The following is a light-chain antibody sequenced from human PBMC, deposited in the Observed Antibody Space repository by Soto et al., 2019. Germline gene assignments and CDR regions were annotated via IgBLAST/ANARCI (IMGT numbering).Light chain of an antibody. Sequence: EIVMTQSPATLSVSPGERATLSCKASQSVSSNLTWYQEKPGQAPGLLMYGASTRATVIPARFSGSGSGTEFTLTICSLQSEDFAVYYCQPRSYPITFGQGTRLEIK. CDR2: GAS. J-gene: IGKJ5*01. CDR3: QPRSYPIT. V-gene: IGKV3-15*01. CDR1: QSVSSN.